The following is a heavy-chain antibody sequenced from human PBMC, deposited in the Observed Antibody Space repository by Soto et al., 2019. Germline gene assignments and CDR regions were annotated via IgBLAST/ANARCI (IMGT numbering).Heavy chain of an antibody. CDR3: ARGVITSGGAIVGFDY. CDR1: GDSVSSTSAA. CDR2: TYYRAKWYN. Sequence: PSQTLSLTRALSGDSVSSTSAAWNWTRQPPSRGLEWLGRTYYRAKWYNDYAVSVKSRITINPDTSKNQFNLQLNSVTHKDTAVYYCARGVITSGGAIVGFDYWGQGTLVTVSS. D-gene: IGHD3-16*02. V-gene: IGHV6-1*01. J-gene: IGHJ4*02.